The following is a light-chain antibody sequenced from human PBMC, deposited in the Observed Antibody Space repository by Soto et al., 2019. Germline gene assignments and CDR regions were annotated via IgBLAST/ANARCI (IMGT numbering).Light chain of an antibody. CDR1: SSDVDTYNY. V-gene: IGLV2-11*01. CDR2: DVS. J-gene: IGLJ3*02. CDR3: CSYAGIYTVGV. Sequence: QSALTQPRSVSGSPGQSVTISCTGTSSDVDTYNYVSWYQQYPGKAPKLVIFDVSQRPSGVPARFSGSKSGNTASLTISGLQAEDEADYYCCSYAGIYTVGVFGGGTKLTVL.